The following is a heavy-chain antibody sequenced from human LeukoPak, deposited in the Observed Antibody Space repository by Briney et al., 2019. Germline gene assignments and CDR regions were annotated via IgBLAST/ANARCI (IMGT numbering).Heavy chain of an antibody. CDR1: GYTFTSYD. CDR2: MCPNSGDT. Sequence: ASVKVSCKASGYTFTSYDFNWVRQATGQRPEWMGWMCPNSGDTGYAQKFQDRVTMTRNTSISTAYMELSSLRSDDTAVYYCARDRGTGYGDYWGQGTLVTVSS. J-gene: IGHJ4*02. D-gene: IGHD3-9*01. CDR3: ARDRGTGYGDY. V-gene: IGHV1-8*01.